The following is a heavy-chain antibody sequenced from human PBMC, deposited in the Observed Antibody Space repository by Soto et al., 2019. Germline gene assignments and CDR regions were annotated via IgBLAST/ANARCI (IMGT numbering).Heavy chain of an antibody. Sequence: QVQLVESGGGLVKPGGSLRLSCAASGFTFSDYYMTWIRQAPGKGLEFVSYIVTTSAYTNYAGSVKGRFTISRDNAKNSLYLQMSSLRVEDTAVYYCARLRASSWYMGGYLDYWGQEVLVTVSS. D-gene: IGHD6-13*01. CDR3: ARLRASSWYMGGYLDY. CDR1: GFTFSDYY. CDR2: IVTTSAYT. J-gene: IGHJ4*02. V-gene: IGHV3-11*06.